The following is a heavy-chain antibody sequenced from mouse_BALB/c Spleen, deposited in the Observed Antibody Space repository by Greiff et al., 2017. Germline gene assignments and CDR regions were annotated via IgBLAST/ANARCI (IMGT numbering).Heavy chain of an antibody. V-gene: IGHV1-77*01. CDR3: ANYYGSSYELYAMDY. J-gene: IGHJ4*01. CDR1: GYTFTDYY. D-gene: IGHD1-1*01. Sequence: QVQLQQSGAELARPGASVKLSCKASGYTFTDYYINWVKQRTGQGLEWIGEIYPGSGNTYYNEKFKGKATLTADKSSSTAYMQLNSLTSEDSAVYFCANYYGSSYELYAMDYWGQGTSVTVSS. CDR2: IYPGSGNT.